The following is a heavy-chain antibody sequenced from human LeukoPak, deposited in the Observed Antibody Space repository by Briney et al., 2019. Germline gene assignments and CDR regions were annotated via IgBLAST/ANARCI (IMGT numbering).Heavy chain of an antibody. D-gene: IGHD3-3*01. Sequence: PSETLSLTCTVSGRSITSYYLSWIRQPPGKGLEWIGYIYYSGSPNYNPSLKSRVTMSLDTSKNQFSLKLSSVSAADTAVYYCARYYDFWSGFDPWGQGTLVTVSS. J-gene: IGHJ5*02. V-gene: IGHV4-59*01. CDR2: IYYSGSP. CDR1: GRSITSYY. CDR3: ARYYDFWSGFDP.